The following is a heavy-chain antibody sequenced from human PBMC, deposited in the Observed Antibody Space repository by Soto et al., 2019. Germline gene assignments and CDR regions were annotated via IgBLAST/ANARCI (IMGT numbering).Heavy chain of an antibody. CDR2: IVPILDTT. CDR3: AGCPQPRGTADPCAVDV. D-gene: IGHD2-21*02. Sequence: QVQLVQSGTEVKKPGSSVKVSCKASGGTFSSSGFSWVRQAPGQGLEWMGMIVPILDTTKYAQKFQARVTITAAQFTSTAFMDLGRLSSEYTAGYYCAGCPQPRGTADPCAVDVWGQGTRVIVSS. CDR1: GGTFSSSG. J-gene: IGHJ6*02. V-gene: IGHV1-69*09.